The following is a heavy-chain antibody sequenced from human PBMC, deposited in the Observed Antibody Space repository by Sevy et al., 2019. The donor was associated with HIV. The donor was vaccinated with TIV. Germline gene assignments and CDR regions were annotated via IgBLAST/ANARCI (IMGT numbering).Heavy chain of an antibody. J-gene: IGHJ6*02. CDR1: GYTFTSYD. CDR3: ARGRGSGSYYDGYYYYGMDV. V-gene: IGHV1-8*01. CDR2: MNPNSGNT. Sequence: ASVKVSCKASGYTFTSYDINWVRQATGRGLEWMGWMNPNSGNTGYAQKFQGRVTMTRNTSISTAYMELSSLRSEDTAVYYCARGRGSGSYYDGYYYYGMDVWGQGTTVTVSS. D-gene: IGHD3-10*01.